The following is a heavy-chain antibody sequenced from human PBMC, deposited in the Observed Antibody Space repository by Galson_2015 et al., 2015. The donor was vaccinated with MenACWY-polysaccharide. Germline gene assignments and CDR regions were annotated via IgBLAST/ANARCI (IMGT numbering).Heavy chain of an antibody. CDR1: GYTFTSYD. Sequence: SVKVSCKASGYTFTSYDINWVRQATGQGLEWMGWMNPNSGNTGYAQKFQGRVTMTRNTSISTAYMELSSLRSEDTAVYYCARTESSGSYYNFYYYYYGMDVWGQGTTVTVSS. V-gene: IGHV1-8*01. CDR3: ARTESSGSYYNFYYYYYGMDV. D-gene: IGHD3-10*01. J-gene: IGHJ6*02. CDR2: MNPNSGNT.